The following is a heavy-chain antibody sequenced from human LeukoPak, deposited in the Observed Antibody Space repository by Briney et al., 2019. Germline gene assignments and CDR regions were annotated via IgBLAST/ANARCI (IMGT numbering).Heavy chain of an antibody. CDR2: ISSSGSTI. J-gene: IGHJ4*02. D-gene: IGHD3-10*01. CDR1: GFTFSGYY. V-gene: IGHV3-11*01. CDR3: ARDYYGSGSYLDY. Sequence: PGGSLRLSCAASGFTFSGYYMSWTRQAPGKGLEWVSYISSSGSTIYYADSVKGRFTISRDNAKNSLYLQMNSLRAEDTAVYYCARDYYGSGSYLDYWGQGTLVTVSS.